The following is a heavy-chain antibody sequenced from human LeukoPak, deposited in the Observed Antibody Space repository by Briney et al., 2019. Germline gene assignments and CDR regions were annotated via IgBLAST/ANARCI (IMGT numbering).Heavy chain of an antibody. D-gene: IGHD1-26*01. V-gene: IGHV4-59*11. J-gene: IGHJ4*02. Sequence: PSETLSLTCTVSGGSISSHYWSWIRQPPGKGLEWIGYVYYSGSTNYNPSLKSRVTISVDTSKNQFSLKLRSVTAADTAVYYCARESQRDRGSIWLVDYWGQGTLVTVSS. CDR2: VYYSGST. CDR3: ARESQRDRGSIWLVDY. CDR1: GGSISSHY.